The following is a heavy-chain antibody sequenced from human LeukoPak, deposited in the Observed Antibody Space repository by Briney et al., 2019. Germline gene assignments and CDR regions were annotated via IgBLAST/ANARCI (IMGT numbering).Heavy chain of an antibody. D-gene: IGHD3-3*01. Sequence: SETLSLTCTVSGGSISSGDYYWSWIRQPPGKGLEWIGYIYYSGSTYYDPSLKSRVTISVDTSKSQFSLKLSSVTAADTAVYYCARDRGFWSGYNWFDPWGQGTLVTVSS. CDR1: GGSISSGDYY. CDR3: ARDRGFWSGYNWFDP. V-gene: IGHV4-30-4*01. CDR2: IYYSGST. J-gene: IGHJ5*02.